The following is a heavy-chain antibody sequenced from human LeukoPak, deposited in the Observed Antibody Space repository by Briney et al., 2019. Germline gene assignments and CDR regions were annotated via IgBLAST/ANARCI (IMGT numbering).Heavy chain of an antibody. CDR2: ISGSGDST. D-gene: IGHD3-22*01. J-gene: IGHJ4*02. CDR1: GFTVSSNY. V-gene: IGHV3-23*01. CDR3: AKDYSSGYYYDY. Sequence: GGSLRLSCAASGFTVSSNYMSWVRQAPGKGLEWVSSISGSGDSTYYADSVKGRVTISRDNSKNTLYLQMNSLRAEDTAVYYCAKDYSSGYYYDYWGQGTLVTVSS.